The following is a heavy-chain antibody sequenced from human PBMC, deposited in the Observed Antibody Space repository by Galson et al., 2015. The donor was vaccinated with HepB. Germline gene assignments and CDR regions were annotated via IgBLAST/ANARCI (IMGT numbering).Heavy chain of an antibody. CDR1: GFTFSSYS. J-gene: IGHJ6*02. Sequence: SLRLSCAASGFTFSSYSMNWVRQAPGKGLEWVSSISSSSSYIYYADSVKGRFTISRDNTKNTLYLQMNSLRAEDTAVYYCAKDSGVHSGGMDVWGQGTTVTVSS. CDR2: ISSSSSYI. D-gene: IGHD1-1*01. V-gene: IGHV3-21*01. CDR3: AKDSGVHSGGMDV.